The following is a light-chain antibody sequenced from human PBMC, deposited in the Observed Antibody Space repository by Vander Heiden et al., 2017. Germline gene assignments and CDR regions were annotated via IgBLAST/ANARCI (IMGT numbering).Light chain of an antibody. Sequence: DIQMTPSPTPLYASVGDRVTITYRASQSMSSYLNWYQQKPGIAPKLLIYAAASLQSGVPSRFSGSESGTDFTLAIGSLQPEDFATYNCQQSYSTLYAFGQGTKLEIK. J-gene: IGKJ2*01. CDR3: QQSYSTLYA. V-gene: IGKV1-39*01. CDR1: QSMSSY. CDR2: AAA.